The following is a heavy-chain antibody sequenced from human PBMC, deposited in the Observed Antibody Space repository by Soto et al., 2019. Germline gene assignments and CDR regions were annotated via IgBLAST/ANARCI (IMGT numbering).Heavy chain of an antibody. Sequence: ASVKVSCKASGYTFTSYGISWVRQAPGQGLEWMGWISAYNGNTNYAQKLQGRVTMTTDTSTSTAYMELRSLRSDDTAVYYCARSPPSTVTGYYYYGMDVWGQGTTVTVSS. CDR2: ISAYNGNT. CDR1: GYTFTSYG. V-gene: IGHV1-18*01. J-gene: IGHJ6*02. CDR3: ARSPPSTVTGYYYYGMDV. D-gene: IGHD4-17*01.